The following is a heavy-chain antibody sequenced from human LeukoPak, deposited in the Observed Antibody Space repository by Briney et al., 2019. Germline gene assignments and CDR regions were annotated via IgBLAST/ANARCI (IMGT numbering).Heavy chain of an antibody. CDR1: GGSITSTNYY. CDR2: VYYSGTT. V-gene: IGHV4-39*07. D-gene: IGHD6-6*01. J-gene: IGHJ6*03. Sequence: PSETLSLNCTVSGGSITSTNYYWPWIRQPPGKGPEWIGSVYYSGTTYYNPSLMNRATVSVDTSKNQFSLKLSSVTAADTAVYYCARLPRGSSPDYFYYYMDVWGKGIMVTVSS. CDR3: ARLPRGSSPDYFYYYMDV.